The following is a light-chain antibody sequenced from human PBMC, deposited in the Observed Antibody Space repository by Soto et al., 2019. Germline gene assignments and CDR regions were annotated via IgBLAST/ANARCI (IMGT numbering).Light chain of an antibody. Sequence: AIQLTQSPSSLSASVGDRVTITCRASQGISSAFAWYQQKPGKVPRLLIYDASSLQSGVPSRFSGSGSGTDFTLTISSLQPEDFATYYCQKFDTYPLTFGQGTRLEVK. CDR3: QKFDTYPLT. V-gene: IGKV1-13*02. CDR2: DAS. J-gene: IGKJ5*01. CDR1: QGISSA.